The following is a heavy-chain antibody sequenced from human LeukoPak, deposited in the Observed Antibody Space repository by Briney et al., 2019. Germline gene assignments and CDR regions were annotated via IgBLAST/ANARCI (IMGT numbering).Heavy chain of an antibody. D-gene: IGHD5-18*01. V-gene: IGHV1-18*01. CDR2: ISAYNGNT. Sequence: GSSVKVSCKASGYTFTSYGISWVRQAPGQGLEWMGWISAYNGNTNYALKLQGRVTMTTDTSTSTAYMELRSLRSDDTAVYYCARSGYSYGYSRYYFDYRGQGTLVTVSS. CDR3: ARSGYSYGYSRYYFDY. J-gene: IGHJ4*02. CDR1: GYTFTSYG.